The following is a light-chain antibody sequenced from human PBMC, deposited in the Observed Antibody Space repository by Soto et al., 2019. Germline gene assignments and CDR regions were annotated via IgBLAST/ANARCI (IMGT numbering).Light chain of an antibody. CDR1: QSVTSSY. V-gene: IGKV3-20*01. Sequence: EIVFTQSPGTLSLSPGERATLSCRASQSVTSSYLAWYQQKPGQAPRRLIYGASIRATGIPDRFSGSGSGTDFTLTISRXEPEDFALYFCQQYHSSPLTFGQGTKVDTK. CDR2: GAS. J-gene: IGKJ1*01. CDR3: QQYHSSPLT.